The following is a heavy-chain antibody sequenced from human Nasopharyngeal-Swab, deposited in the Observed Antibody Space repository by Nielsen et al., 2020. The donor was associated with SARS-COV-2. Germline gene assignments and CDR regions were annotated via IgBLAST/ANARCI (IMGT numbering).Heavy chain of an antibody. CDR3: ASLSSSSWFFDY. D-gene: IGHD6-13*01. V-gene: IGHV3-7*01. J-gene: IGHJ4*02. CDR1: GFTFSSYW. Sequence: GESLKISCAASGFTFSSYWMSWVRQAPGKGLEWVANIKQDGSEKYYVDSVKGRFTISRDNAKNSLYLQMNSLRAEDTAAYYCASLSSSSWFFDYWGQGTLVTVS. CDR2: IKQDGSEK.